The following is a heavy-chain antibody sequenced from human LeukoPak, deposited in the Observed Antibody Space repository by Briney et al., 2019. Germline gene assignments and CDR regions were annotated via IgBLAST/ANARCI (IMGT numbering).Heavy chain of an antibody. CDR3: ARAVTNSGYDYMLRGHFDY. J-gene: IGHJ4*02. D-gene: IGHD5-12*01. Sequence: SETLSLTCAVYGGSFSGYYWSWIRQPPGKGLEWIGEINHSGSTYYNPSLKSRVTISVDTSKNQFSLKLSSVTAADTAVYYCARAVTNSGYDYMLRGHFDYWGQGTLVTVSS. CDR1: GGSFSGYY. V-gene: IGHV4-34*01. CDR2: INHSGST.